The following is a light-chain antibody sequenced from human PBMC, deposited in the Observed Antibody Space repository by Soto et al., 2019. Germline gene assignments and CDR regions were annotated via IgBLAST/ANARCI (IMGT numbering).Light chain of an antibody. Sequence: DIQMTQSPSTLSASVGDRVTITCRASQSISSWLAWYQQKPGKAPKLLIYETSSLESGVSSRFGGSGSGTEFTLTISSLQPDDFAIYYCQQYNSYSWTFGQGTKVDIK. J-gene: IGKJ1*01. V-gene: IGKV1-5*03. CDR1: QSISSW. CDR2: ETS. CDR3: QQYNSYSWT.